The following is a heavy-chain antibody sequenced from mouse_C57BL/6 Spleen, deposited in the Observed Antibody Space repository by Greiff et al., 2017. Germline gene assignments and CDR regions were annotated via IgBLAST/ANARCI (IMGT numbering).Heavy chain of an antibody. Sequence: QVQLQQPGAELVKPGASVKLSCKASGYTFTSYWMHWVKQRPGQGLEWIGMIHPNSGSTNYNEKFKSKATLTVDKSSSTAYMQLSSLTSEDSAVYYCARIPAYDYGSTSHYYAMDYWGQGTSVTVSS. J-gene: IGHJ4*01. CDR1: GYTFTSYW. CDR3: ARIPAYDYGSTSHYYAMDY. D-gene: IGHD1-1*01. V-gene: IGHV1-64*01. CDR2: IHPNSGST.